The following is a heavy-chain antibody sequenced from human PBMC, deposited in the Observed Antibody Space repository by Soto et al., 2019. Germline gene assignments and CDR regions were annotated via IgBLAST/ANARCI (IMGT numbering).Heavy chain of an antibody. CDR3: AREAPVDTAMVVSNYYYYYGMDV. CDR2: IIPIFGTA. D-gene: IGHD5-18*01. J-gene: IGHJ6*02. Sequence: ASVKVSFKASGGTFSSYAISWVRQAPGQGLEWMGGIIPIFGTANYAQKFQGRVTITADESTSTAYMELSSLRSEDTAVYYCAREAPVDTAMVVSNYYYYYGMDVWGQGTTVTVSS. CDR1: GGTFSSYA. V-gene: IGHV1-69*13.